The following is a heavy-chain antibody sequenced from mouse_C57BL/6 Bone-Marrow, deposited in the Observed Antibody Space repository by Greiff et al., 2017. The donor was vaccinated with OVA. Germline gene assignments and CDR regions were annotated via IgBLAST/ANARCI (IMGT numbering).Heavy chain of an antibody. Sequence: VKLMESGAELVRPGTSVKMSCKASGYTFTNYWIGWAKQRPGHGLEWIGDIYPGGGYTNYNEKFKGKATLTADKSSSTAYMQFSSLTSEDSAIYYCATSYGYWGQGTTLTVSS. D-gene: IGHD1-1*01. J-gene: IGHJ2*01. CDR2: IYPGGGYT. V-gene: IGHV1-63*01. CDR1: GYTFTNYW. CDR3: ATSYGY.